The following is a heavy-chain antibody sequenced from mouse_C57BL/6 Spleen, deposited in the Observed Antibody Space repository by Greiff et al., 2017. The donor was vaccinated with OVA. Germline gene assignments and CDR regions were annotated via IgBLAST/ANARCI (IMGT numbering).Heavy chain of an antibody. D-gene: IGHD6-1*01. V-gene: IGHV1-15*01. CDR1: GYTFTDYE. J-gene: IGHJ2*01. CDR2: IDPGTGGT. Sequence: VKLMESGAELVRPGASVTLSCKASGYTFTDYEMHWVKQTPVHGLEWIGAIDPGTGGTDYNQKFKGKAILTADKSSSTAYMELSSLTSEDSAVYYCARSSYPYYFDYWGQGTTLTVSS. CDR3: ARSSYPYYFDY.